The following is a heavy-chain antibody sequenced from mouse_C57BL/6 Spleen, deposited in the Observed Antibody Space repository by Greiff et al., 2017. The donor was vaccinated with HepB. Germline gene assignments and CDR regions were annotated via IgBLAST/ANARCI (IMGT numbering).Heavy chain of an antibody. CDR2: ISSGGSYT. CDR1: GFTFSSYG. CDR3: ARHEIYSDY. V-gene: IGHV5-6*01. J-gene: IGHJ2*01. Sequence: EVHLVESGGDLVKPGGSLKLSCAASGFTFSSYGMSWVRQTPDKRLEWVATISSGGSYTYYPDSVKGRFTISRDNAKNTLYLQMSSLKSEDTAMYYCARHEIYSDYWGQGTTLTVSS.